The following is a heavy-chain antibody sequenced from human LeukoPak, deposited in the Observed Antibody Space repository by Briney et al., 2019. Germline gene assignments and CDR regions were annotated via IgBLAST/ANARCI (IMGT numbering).Heavy chain of an antibody. V-gene: IGHV3-23*01. CDR1: GFTFSNYW. CDR2: ISASGP. J-gene: IGHJ4*02. CDR3: AKDHESDGYPCLDH. D-gene: IGHD3-22*01. Sequence: GGSLRLSCAAPGFTFSNYWMSWVRQAPGKGLEWVSTISASGPYYADAVRGRFTISRDNSRNTLSLQMDSLRAEDTAVYYCAKDHESDGYPCLDHWGLGTLVTVSS.